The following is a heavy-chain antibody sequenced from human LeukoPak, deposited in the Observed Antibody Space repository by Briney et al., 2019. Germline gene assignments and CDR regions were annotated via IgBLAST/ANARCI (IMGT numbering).Heavy chain of an antibody. CDR2: IYYSGST. J-gene: IGHJ4*02. D-gene: IGHD6-13*01. CDR1: GGSISSYY. V-gene: IGHV4-59*01. CDR3: ARVAAAGNDY. Sequence: SETLCLTCTVSGGSISSYYWSWIRQPPGKGLEWIGYIYYSGSTNYNPSLKSRVTISVDTSKNQFSLKLSSVTAADTAVYYCARVAAAGNDYWGQGTLVTVSS.